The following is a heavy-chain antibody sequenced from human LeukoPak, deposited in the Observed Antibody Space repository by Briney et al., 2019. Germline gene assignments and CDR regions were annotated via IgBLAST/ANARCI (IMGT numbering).Heavy chain of an antibody. CDR1: GFTFSSYW. Sequence: PGGSLRLSCSASGFTFSSYWLYWVRQAPGKGLLWVSRISSDGITTNYAGDVKGRFTMSRDNAKNTLFLQMNTLSAEDTAVYYCVRDLGELPTYWGQGTLVTVSS. J-gene: IGHJ4*02. CDR2: ISSDGITT. CDR3: VRDLGELPTY. V-gene: IGHV3-74*01. D-gene: IGHD1-26*01.